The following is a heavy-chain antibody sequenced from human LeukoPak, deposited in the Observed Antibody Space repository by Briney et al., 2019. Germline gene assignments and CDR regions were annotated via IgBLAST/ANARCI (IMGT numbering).Heavy chain of an antibody. Sequence: ASVKVSCKASGYTFTSYYMHWVRQAPGQGLEWMGIINPSGGSTSYAQKFQGRVTMTRDTSTSTVYMELSRLRSDDTAVYYCARDFGSSGAFDIWGQGTMVTVSS. CDR2: INPSGGST. CDR3: ARDFGSSGAFDI. D-gene: IGHD1-26*01. CDR1: GYTFTSYY. V-gene: IGHV1-46*01. J-gene: IGHJ3*02.